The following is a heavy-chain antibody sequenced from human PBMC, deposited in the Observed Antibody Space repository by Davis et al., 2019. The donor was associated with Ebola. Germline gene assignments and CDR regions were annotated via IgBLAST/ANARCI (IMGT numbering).Heavy chain of an antibody. CDR1: GFTFSSYA. Sequence: MPGGSLRLSCAASGFTFSSYAMHWVRQAPGQGLEWMGIINPSGGSTSYAQKFQGRVTMTRDTSTSTVYMELSSLRSEDTAVYYCARAPHWGSPFDYWGQGTLVTVSS. J-gene: IGHJ4*02. CDR3: ARAPHWGSPFDY. D-gene: IGHD7-27*01. CDR2: INPSGGST. V-gene: IGHV1-46*01.